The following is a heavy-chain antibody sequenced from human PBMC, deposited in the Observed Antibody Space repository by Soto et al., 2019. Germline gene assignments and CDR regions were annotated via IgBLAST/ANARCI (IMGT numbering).Heavy chain of an antibody. D-gene: IGHD3-22*01. CDR2: IDPSDSQT. Sequence: PGESLKISCKGSGYGFAGYWITWVRQKPGKGLEWMGRIDPSDSQTYYSPSFRGHVTISATKSITTVFLQWSSLRASDTAMYYCARRIYDSDTGPNFQYYFDSWGQGTPVTVSS. CDR1: GYGFAGYW. J-gene: IGHJ4*02. V-gene: IGHV5-10-1*01. CDR3: ARRIYDSDTGPNFQYYFDS.